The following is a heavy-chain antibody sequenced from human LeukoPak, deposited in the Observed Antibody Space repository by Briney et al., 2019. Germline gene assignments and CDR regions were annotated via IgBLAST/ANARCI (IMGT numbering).Heavy chain of an antibody. J-gene: IGHJ4*02. CDR1: GFTFSIYI. CDR3: ARLTDSSGD. CDR2: ISSTSSSI. Sequence: PGGSLRLSCEVSGFTFSIYIMNWVRQAPGKGLEWVSSISSTSSSIYYADSVKGRFTISRNNANNSLYLQMNSLRAEDTAVYYCARLTDSSGDWGQGTLVTVSS. D-gene: IGHD6-19*01. V-gene: IGHV3-21*06.